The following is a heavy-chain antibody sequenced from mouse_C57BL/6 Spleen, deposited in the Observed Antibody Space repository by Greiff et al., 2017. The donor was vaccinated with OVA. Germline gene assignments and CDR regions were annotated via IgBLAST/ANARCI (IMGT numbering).Heavy chain of an antibody. CDR2: IYPGDGDT. Sequence: VKLMESGPELVKPGASVKISCKASGYAFSSSWMNWVKQRPGKGLEWIGRIYPGDGDTNYNGKFKGKATLTADKSSSTAYMQLSSLTSEDSAVYFCARSAPLNLLLRYWGQGTTLTVSS. CDR3: ARSAPLNLLLRY. J-gene: IGHJ2*01. CDR1: GYAFSSSW. V-gene: IGHV1-82*01. D-gene: IGHD1-1*01.